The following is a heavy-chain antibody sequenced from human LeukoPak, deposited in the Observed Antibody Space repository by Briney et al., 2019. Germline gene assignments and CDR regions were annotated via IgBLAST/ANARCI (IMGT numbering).Heavy chain of an antibody. V-gene: IGHV3-23*01. Sequence: GESLKISCAASRFTFSSYAMSWVRQAPGKGLEWVSAISGSGGTTYNADSVKGRFTISRDNSKNTLYLQLNSLRAEDTAVYYCAKEGSNYYAMDVWGPGTTVTVSS. CDR3: AKEGSNYYAMDV. CDR2: ISGSGGTT. CDR1: RFTFSSYA. J-gene: IGHJ6*02.